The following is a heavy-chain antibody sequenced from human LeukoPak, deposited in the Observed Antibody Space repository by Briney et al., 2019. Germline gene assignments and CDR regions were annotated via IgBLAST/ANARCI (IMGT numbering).Heavy chain of an antibody. CDR2: IYHSGST. CDR3: AREDGDSGSYYDYYYYGMDV. J-gene: IGHJ6*02. D-gene: IGHD1-26*01. Sequence: PSETLSLTCAVSGGSISSSNWWSWVRQPPGKGLEWIGEIYHSGSTNYNSSLKSRVTISVDKSKNQFSLKLSSVTAADTAVYYCAREDGDSGSYYDYYYYGMDVWGQGTTVTVSS. V-gene: IGHV4-4*02. CDR1: GGSISSSNW.